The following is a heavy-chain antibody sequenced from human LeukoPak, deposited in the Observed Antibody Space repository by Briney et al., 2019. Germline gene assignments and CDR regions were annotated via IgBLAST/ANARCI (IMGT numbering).Heavy chain of an antibody. CDR3: AREPSSGNYGDY. D-gene: IGHD3-10*01. V-gene: IGHV3-7*01. CDR2: IKQDGSEQ. Sequence: GGSLRLSCAASGFTFSSYWMSWVRQAPGKGLEWVANIKQDGSEQYYVDSVKGRFTISRDNAKNALYLQMNSLRAEDTAVYYCAREPSSGNYGDYWGQGILVTVSS. J-gene: IGHJ4*02. CDR1: GFTFSSYW.